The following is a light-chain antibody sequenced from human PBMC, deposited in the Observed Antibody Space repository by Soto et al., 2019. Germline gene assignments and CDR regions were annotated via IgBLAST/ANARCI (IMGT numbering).Light chain of an antibody. CDR3: QQYNEWPPLT. CDR2: GTS. Sequence: IVMTQSPATLSLSPGLRGTLSCRSSQSISDTLAWYQQKPGQAPRLLMYGTSTRATGIPARFSGSWSGTEFSLTISNLQSEDFAVYYCQQYNEWPPLTFGGGTKVDIK. CDR1: QSISDT. V-gene: IGKV3-15*01. J-gene: IGKJ4*01.